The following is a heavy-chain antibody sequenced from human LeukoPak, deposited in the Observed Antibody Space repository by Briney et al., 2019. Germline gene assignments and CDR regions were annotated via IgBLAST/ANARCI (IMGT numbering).Heavy chain of an antibody. Sequence: SETLSLTCTVSGGSISSYYWSWVRQPPGKGLEWIGYIYASRSTNYNPSLKSRVTISVDTSKNRFSLKLSSVTAADTAVYYCARRRPRDAFDIWGQGTMVTVSS. CDR1: GGSISSYY. V-gene: IGHV4-4*09. CDR2: IYASRST. CDR3: ARRRPRDAFDI. J-gene: IGHJ3*02. D-gene: IGHD6-6*01.